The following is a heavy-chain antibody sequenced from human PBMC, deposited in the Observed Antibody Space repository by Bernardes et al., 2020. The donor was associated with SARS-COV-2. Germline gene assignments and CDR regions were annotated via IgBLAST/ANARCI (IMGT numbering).Heavy chain of an antibody. Sequence: SGPTLVKPTQTLTLTCTFSGFSLSTSGMCVSWIRQPPGKALEWLARIDWDDDKYYSTSLKTRLTISKDTSKNQVVLTMTNMDPVDTATYYCARTVYYYDSSGYHNWFDPWGQGTLVTVSS. CDR2: IDWDDDK. V-gene: IGHV2-70*11. D-gene: IGHD3-22*01. J-gene: IGHJ5*02. CDR3: ARTVYYYDSSGYHNWFDP. CDR1: GFSLSTSGMC.